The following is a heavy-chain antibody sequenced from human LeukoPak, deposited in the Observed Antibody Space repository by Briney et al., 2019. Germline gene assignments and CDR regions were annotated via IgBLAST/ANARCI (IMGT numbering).Heavy chain of an antibody. V-gene: IGHV4-39*07. Sequence: SETLSLTCTVSGGSISSSSYYWGWIRQPPGKGLEWIGSIYYSGSTYYNPSLKSRVTISVDTSKNQFSLKLSSVTAADTAVYYCARRGYDILTGNWFDPWGQGTLVTVSS. CDR1: GGSISSSSYY. CDR2: IYYSGST. D-gene: IGHD3-9*01. J-gene: IGHJ5*02. CDR3: ARRGYDILTGNWFDP.